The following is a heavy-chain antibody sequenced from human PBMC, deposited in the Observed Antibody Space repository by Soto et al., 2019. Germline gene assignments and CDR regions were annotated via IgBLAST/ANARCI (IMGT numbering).Heavy chain of an antibody. CDR2: ISSSGSDK. J-gene: IGHJ4*02. V-gene: IGHV3-48*03. CDR1: GFTFSSYA. Sequence: EVQLVESGGNLVQPGGSLRISCAASGFTFSSYAMNWVRQAPGQGLEWVSYISSSGSDKYYADSVRGRFTVSRDNTNNSLYLQLHSLRVEDTAVYYCARDGSGLRHWGQGTLVTVSS. D-gene: IGHD6-25*01. CDR3: ARDGSGLRH.